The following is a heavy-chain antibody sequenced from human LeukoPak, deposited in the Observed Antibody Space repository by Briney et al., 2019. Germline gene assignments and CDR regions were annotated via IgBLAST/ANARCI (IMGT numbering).Heavy chain of an antibody. D-gene: IGHD3-3*01. CDR2: IIPIFGTA. CDR3: ARDEITIFGVVFYYYMDV. CDR1: GGTFSSYA. Sequence: GSSVKVSCKASGGTFSSYAISWVRQAPGQGLEWMGGIIPIFGTANYAQKFQGRVTITTDESTSTAYMELSSLRSEDTAVYYCARDEITIFGVVFYYYMDVWGKGTTVTVSS. V-gene: IGHV1-69*05. J-gene: IGHJ6*03.